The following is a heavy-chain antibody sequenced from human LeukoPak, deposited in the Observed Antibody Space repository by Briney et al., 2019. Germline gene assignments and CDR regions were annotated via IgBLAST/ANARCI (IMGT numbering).Heavy chain of an antibody. CDR2: INPNSGGT. D-gene: IGHD3-16*01. CDR3: ARDPAGGVKFTGGG. V-gene: IGHV1-2*02. J-gene: IGHJ4*02. Sequence: GASVKVSCKASGYTFTGYYMHWVRQAPGQGLEWMGWINPNSGGTNYAQKFQGRVTMTGDTSISTAYMELSRLRSDDTAVYYCARDPAGGVKFTGGGWGQGTLVTVSS. CDR1: GYTFTGYY.